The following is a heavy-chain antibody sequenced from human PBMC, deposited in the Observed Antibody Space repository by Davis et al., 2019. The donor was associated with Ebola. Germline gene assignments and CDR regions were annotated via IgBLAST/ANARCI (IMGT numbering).Heavy chain of an antibody. Sequence: PGGSLRLFCAASGFTFSSYAMSWVRQAPGKGLEWVSAISGSGGFTYYADSVKGRFTISRDTAKNLLYLQMNTLRAEDTAVYYCARGQLPAAKPNYYGMDVWGQGTTVTVSS. CDR2: ISGSGGFT. V-gene: IGHV3-23*01. CDR3: ARGQLPAAKPNYYGMDV. J-gene: IGHJ6*02. D-gene: IGHD2-2*01. CDR1: GFTFSSYA.